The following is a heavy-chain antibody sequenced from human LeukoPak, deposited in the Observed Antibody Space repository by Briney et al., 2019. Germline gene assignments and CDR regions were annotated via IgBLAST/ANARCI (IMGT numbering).Heavy chain of an antibody. J-gene: IGHJ4*02. D-gene: IGHD2-15*01. CDR1: GFTFSSYG. CDR2: IWYDGSNK. CDR3: ARYCSIGSCFDY. Sequence: PGRSLRLSCAASGFTFSSYGMHWVGQAPGKRMEGEAVIWYDGSNKYYADSVKGRFTISRDNAKNSLYLQMKSLRAEDTAVYYCARYCSIGSCFDYWGQGTLVTVSS. V-gene: IGHV3-33*03.